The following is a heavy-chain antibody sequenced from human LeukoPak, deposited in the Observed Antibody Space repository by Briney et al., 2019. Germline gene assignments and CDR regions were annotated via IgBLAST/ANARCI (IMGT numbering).Heavy chain of an antibody. J-gene: IGHJ4*02. Sequence: GGSLRLSCAASGFTVSTNYMSWVRQAPGKGLEWVSVIYSGGRTYYADSVKGRFTISRDNSKNTLYLQMNSLRAEDTAVYYCARESNSGYYLSYWGQGTQVTVSS. CDR1: GFTVSTNY. CDR3: ARESNSGYYLSY. V-gene: IGHV3-66*01. CDR2: IYSGGRT. D-gene: IGHD3-22*01.